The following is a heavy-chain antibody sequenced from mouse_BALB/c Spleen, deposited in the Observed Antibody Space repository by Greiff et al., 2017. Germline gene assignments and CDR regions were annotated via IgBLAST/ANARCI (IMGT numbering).Heavy chain of an antibody. D-gene: IGHD2-2*01. Sequence: LQQPGSELVRPGASVKLSCKASGYTFTSYWMHWVKQRHGQGLEWIGNIYPGSGSTNYDEKFKSKGTLTVDTSSSTAYMHLSSLTSEDSAVYYCTRGGGYNYFDYWGQGTLVTVSA. CDR2: IYPGSGST. J-gene: IGHJ3*01. CDR1: GYTFTSYW. V-gene: IGHV1S22*01. CDR3: TRGGGYNYFDY.